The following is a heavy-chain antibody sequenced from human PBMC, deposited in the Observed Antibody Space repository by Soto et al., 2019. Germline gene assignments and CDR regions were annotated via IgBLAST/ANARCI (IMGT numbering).Heavy chain of an antibody. V-gene: IGHV3-30*18. D-gene: IGHD2-21*02. CDR3: AKAVPPFVVVTASDD. CDR1: GFTFRNFG. J-gene: IGHJ4*02. Sequence: GGSLRLSCAASGFTFRNFGMHWVRQPPGKGLELVAVISYDGTNNYYSDSVKGRFTISRDNSKNTLYLQIHSPRAADTAVYYYAKAVPPFVVVTASDDWGQGTLVTVSS. CDR2: ISYDGTNN.